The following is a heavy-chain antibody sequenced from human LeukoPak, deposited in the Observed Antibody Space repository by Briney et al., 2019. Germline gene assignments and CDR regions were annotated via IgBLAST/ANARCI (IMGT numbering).Heavy chain of an antibody. Sequence: ASVKVSCKASGYTFTSYGISWVRQAPGQGLEWMGWISAYNGNTNYAQKLQGRVTMTTDTSTSTAYMELRSLRSDDTAVYYCASAVVVPAAPGLYYYYGMDVWGQGTTVTVSS. V-gene: IGHV1-18*01. CDR3: ASAVVVPAAPGLYYYYGMDV. CDR2: ISAYNGNT. D-gene: IGHD2-2*01. CDR1: GYTFTSYG. J-gene: IGHJ6*02.